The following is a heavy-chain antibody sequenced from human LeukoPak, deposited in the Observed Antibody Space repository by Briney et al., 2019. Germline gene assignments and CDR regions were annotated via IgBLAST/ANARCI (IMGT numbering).Heavy chain of an antibody. V-gene: IGHV3-23*03. D-gene: IGHD3-10*01. CDR1: GFTFSSYA. CDR2: IYSGGST. J-gene: IGHJ4*02. CDR3: ARVWRRTHFDY. Sequence: PGGSLRLSCAASGFTFSSYAMSWVRQAPGKGLEWVSVIYSGGSTYYADSVKGRFTISRDNSKNTLYLQMNSLRAEDTAVYYCARVWRRTHFDYWGQGTLVTVSS.